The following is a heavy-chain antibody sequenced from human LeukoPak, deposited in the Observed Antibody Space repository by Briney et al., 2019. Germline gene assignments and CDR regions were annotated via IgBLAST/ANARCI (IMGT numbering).Heavy chain of an antibody. D-gene: IGHD3-22*01. J-gene: IGHJ4*02. CDR3: AKEEVISGNHGVYFDY. V-gene: IGHV3-30*02. CDR1: GFTFRSYG. CDR2: IRYDGNSN. Sequence: PGGSLRLSCAASGFTFRSYGMHWVRQAPGKGLEWVAFIRYDGNSNYYADSVKGRFTISRDNSMSTPYLQMNSLRAEDTAVYYCAKEEVISGNHGVYFDYWGQGTLVTVSS.